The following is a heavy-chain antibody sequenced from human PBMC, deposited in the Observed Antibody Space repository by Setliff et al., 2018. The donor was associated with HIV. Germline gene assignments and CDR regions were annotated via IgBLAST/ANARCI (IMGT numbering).Heavy chain of an antibody. CDR1: GFTFKTYS. D-gene: IGHD3-16*01. CDR3: ARSRCSDAACFFDY. Sequence: PGGSLRLSCVGSGFTFKTYSMNWVRQAPGKGLEWLSYIKTDGGTTYDADSVEGRFTISRDNAKNSLYLQMDNLTVDDTAVYFCARSRCSDAACFFDYWGQGTLVTVSS. CDR2: IKTDGGTT. V-gene: IGHV3-48*01. J-gene: IGHJ4*02.